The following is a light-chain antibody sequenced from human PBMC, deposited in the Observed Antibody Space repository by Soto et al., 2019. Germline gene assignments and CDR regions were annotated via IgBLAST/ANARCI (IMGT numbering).Light chain of an antibody. CDR2: LGS. CDR1: QSLLHSNGYNY. V-gene: IGKV2-28*01. Sequence: ETVMTQSPLSLPVTPGEPASISCRSSQSLLHSNGYNYLDWYLQKPGQSPQLLIYLGSNRASGVPDMFSGSGSGTDFTLKISRVEAEDVGVYYCMQALQTWTFGKGPKVEIK. CDR3: MQALQTWT. J-gene: IGKJ1*01.